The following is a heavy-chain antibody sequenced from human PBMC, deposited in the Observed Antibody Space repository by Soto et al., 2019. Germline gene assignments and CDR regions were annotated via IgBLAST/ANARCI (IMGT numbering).Heavy chain of an antibody. J-gene: IGHJ6*02. Sequence: EVQLVQSGAEVKKPGESLKISCKGSGYSFTSYWIGWVRQMPGKGLEWMGIIYPGDSDTRYSPSFQGQVTISADKSISTAYLQWSSLKASDTAMYYCARHGLRGARAAAGYYYYYGMDVWGQGTTVTVSS. D-gene: IGHD6-13*01. V-gene: IGHV5-51*01. CDR1: GYSFTSYW. CDR3: ARHGLRGARAAAGYYYYYGMDV. CDR2: IYPGDSDT.